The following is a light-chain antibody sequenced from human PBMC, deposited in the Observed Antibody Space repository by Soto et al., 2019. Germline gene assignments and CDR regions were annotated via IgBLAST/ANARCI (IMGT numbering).Light chain of an antibody. V-gene: IGKV1-9*01. CDR2: AAS. J-gene: IGKJ4*01. CDR1: QGISSS. CDR3: QQFYSSRLT. Sequence: DIQLTQSPSFLSASVGDRVTITCRASQGISSSLAWYQQKPGKAPKLLIYAASTLQSGVPSRFGGSGSGTEFTLTFSSLQPEDFAAYYCQQFYSSRLTFGGGTKVEIK.